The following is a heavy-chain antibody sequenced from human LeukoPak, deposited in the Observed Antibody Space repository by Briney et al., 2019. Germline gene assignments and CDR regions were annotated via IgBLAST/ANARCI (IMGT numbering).Heavy chain of an antibody. V-gene: IGHV3-66*01. D-gene: IGHD6-13*01. CDR2: IYSGGST. CDR3: ARDINSSWYGSDY. J-gene: IGHJ4*02. Sequence: GGSLRLSCAASGFTVSSNYMSWVRQAPGKGLEWVSVIYSGGSTYYADSVKGRSTISRDNSKNTLYLQMNSLRAEDTAVYYCARDINSSWYGSDYWGQGTLVTVSS. CDR1: GFTVSSNY.